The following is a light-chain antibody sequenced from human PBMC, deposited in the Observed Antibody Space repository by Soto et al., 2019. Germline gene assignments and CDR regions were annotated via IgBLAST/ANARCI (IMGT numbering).Light chain of an antibody. Sequence: EIVLTQSPGTLSLSPGERATLSCRASQSVSSSYLAWYQHKPGQAPRLLIYGASSRATGIPDRFSGSGSGTDFTLTIIRLEPEDFAVYYCQQYGSSLFTFGPGTKVDIK. CDR1: QSVSSSY. CDR3: QQYGSSLFT. J-gene: IGKJ3*01. CDR2: GAS. V-gene: IGKV3-20*01.